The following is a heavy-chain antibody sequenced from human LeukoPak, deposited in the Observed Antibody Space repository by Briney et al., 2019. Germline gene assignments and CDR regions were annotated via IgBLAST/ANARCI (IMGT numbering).Heavy chain of an antibody. CDR3: AKSSGPTNWFDP. V-gene: IGHV3-9*01. J-gene: IGHJ5*02. CDR1: GFTFDDYA. D-gene: IGHD6-6*01. CDR2: ISWNSGSI. Sequence: GGSLRLSCAASGFTFDDYAMHWVRQAPGKGLEWVSGISWNSGSIGYADSAKGRFTISRDNAKNSLYLQMNSLRAEDTALYYCAKSSGPTNWFDPWGQGTLVTVSS.